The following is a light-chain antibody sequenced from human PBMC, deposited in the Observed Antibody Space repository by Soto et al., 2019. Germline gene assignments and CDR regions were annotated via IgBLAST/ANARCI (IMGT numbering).Light chain of an antibody. V-gene: IGKV3-20*01. J-gene: IGKJ2*01. Sequence: EIVMTQSPGTLSLSPGERATISCRASQVIGSRYLAWYHQKSGQAPRLLIYGASSRATGIPDRFSGSGSGTDFTLTISRLEPEDFGVYHCQQFGSSIPHTFGQGTKLEIK. CDR3: QQFGSSIPHT. CDR1: QVIGSRY. CDR2: GAS.